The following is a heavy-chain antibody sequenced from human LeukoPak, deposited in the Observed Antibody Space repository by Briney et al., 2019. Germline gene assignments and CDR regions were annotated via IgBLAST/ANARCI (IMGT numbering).Heavy chain of an antibody. V-gene: IGHV1-69*06. CDR3: ARGYYGDYGAADAFDI. Sequence: ASVKVSCKASGGTFSSYAISCVRQAPGQGLEWMGGIIPIFGTANYAQKFQGRVTITAEKSTSTAYMELSSLRSEHTAVYYCARGYYGDYGAADAFDIWGQGTMVTVSS. J-gene: IGHJ3*02. D-gene: IGHD4-17*01. CDR1: GGTFSSYA. CDR2: IIPIFGTA.